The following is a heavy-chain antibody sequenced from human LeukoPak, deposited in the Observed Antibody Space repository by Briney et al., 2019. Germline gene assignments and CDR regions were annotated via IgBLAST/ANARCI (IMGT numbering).Heavy chain of an antibody. CDR2: ISAYKGNT. J-gene: IGHJ4*02. Sequence: ASVKVSCKASGYTFPSYGIRWVRPALEQGLERMGWISAYKGNTNYAQKLQGRVTMTTDTSTSTAYMELRSLRSDDTAVYYCARGGGSGSYYNPDYWGQGTLVTVSS. V-gene: IGHV1-18*01. CDR3: ARGGGSGSYYNPDY. CDR1: GYTFPSYG. D-gene: IGHD3-10*01.